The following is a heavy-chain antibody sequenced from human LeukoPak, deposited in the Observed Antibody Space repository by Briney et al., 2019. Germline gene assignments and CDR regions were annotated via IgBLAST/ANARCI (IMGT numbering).Heavy chain of an antibody. CDR2: ISGSGGST. CDR3: AKVLNGYSYGWNDY. J-gene: IGHJ4*02. D-gene: IGHD5-18*01. V-gene: IGHV3-23*01. Sequence: GGSLRLSCAASGFTFSSYAMSWVRQAPGKGLEWVSAISGSGGSTYYADSVKGRFTISRDNSKHTLYLQMNSLRAEDTAVYYCAKVLNGYSYGWNDYWGQGTLVTVSS. CDR1: GFTFSSYA.